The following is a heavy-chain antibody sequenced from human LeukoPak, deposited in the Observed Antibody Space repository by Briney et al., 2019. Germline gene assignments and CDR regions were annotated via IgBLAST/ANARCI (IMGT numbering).Heavy chain of an antibody. D-gene: IGHD5-24*01. V-gene: IGHV3-53*01. J-gene: IGHJ4*02. Sequence: GGSLRLSCAVSGFSVTNNYMSWVRQAPGKGLEWVSVFYVGGATYYAASVEGRFTISRDNSENTLYLQMKSLRAEDTAVYYCARGDGYNFFDYWGQGILVTVSS. CDR3: ARGDGYNFFDY. CDR2: FYVGGAT. CDR1: GFSVTNNY.